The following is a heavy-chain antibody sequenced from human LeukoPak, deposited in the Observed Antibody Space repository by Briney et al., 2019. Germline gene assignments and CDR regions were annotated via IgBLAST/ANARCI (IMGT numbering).Heavy chain of an antibody. D-gene: IGHD6-19*01. V-gene: IGHV1-8*01. CDR1: GYTFTSYD. Sequence: ASVKVSCKASGYTFTSYDINWVRQATGQGLEWMGWMNPNSGDTGYAQNFQGRVTMTRDTSISTAYMELSSLRSEDTAVYYCAKDLQWLVRPQLDYWGQETLVTVSS. J-gene: IGHJ4*02. CDR3: AKDLQWLVRPQLDY. CDR2: MNPNSGDT.